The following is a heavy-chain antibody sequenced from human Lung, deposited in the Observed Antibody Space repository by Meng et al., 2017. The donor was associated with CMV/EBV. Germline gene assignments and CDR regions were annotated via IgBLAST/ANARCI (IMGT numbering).Heavy chain of an antibody. V-gene: IGHV1-2*02. CDR3: SRGAPFFRDAFDL. D-gene: IGHD3-16*01. CDR1: GYTFIGHY. J-gene: IGHJ3*01. CDR2: INPDSGGT. Sequence: ASVKVSCKASGYTFIGHYIHWVRQAPGQGLEWMGWINPDSGGTRYSQKFQYRVTMTRDTSINTAYMELSRLSSDDTAVYYCSRGAPFFRDAFDLWGQGTMVTVSS.